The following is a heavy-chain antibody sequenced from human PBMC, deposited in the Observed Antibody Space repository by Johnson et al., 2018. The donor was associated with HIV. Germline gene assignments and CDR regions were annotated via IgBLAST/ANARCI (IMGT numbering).Heavy chain of an antibody. D-gene: IGHD1-14*01. CDR2: IYNADNT. V-gene: IGHV3-53*01. J-gene: IGHJ3*02. Sequence: AQLVESGGGLIQPGGSLRLSCAASGFSVSNIYMSWIRQAPEKGLECVSIIYNADNTFYADSVKGRFSISRDNSKNTLYLQMNSLRAEDTALYYCVCSATPGGVDIWGQGTMVTVSS. CDR3: VCSATPGGVDI. CDR1: GFSVSNIY.